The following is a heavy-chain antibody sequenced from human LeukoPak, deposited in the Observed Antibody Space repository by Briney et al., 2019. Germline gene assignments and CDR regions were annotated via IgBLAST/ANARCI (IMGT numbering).Heavy chain of an antibody. Sequence: PGGSLRLSCAASGFTFSSYSMNWVRQAPGKGLEWVSYISNSGSTIYYADSVKGRFTISRDNAKNSLYLQMNSLRAEDTAVYYCASPWDYGAHWGQGTLVTVSS. CDR2: ISNSGSTI. V-gene: IGHV3-48*04. J-gene: IGHJ4*02. CDR1: GFTFSSYS. D-gene: IGHD4-17*01. CDR3: ASPWDYGAH.